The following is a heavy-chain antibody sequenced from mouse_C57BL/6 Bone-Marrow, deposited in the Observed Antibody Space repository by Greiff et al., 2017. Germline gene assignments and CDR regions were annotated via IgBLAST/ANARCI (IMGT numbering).Heavy chain of an antibody. CDR3: ARNSMIDWYVDV. J-gene: IGHJ1*03. D-gene: IGHD2-4*01. CDR2: IWSGGST. CDR1: GFSLTSYG. Sequence: VQGVESGPGLVQPSQILSITCTVSGFSLTSYGVHWVRQSPGKGLEWLGVIWSGGSTDYNAAFISSLTISKDNSKSQVFFKMNSLQADDTAIYYCARNSMIDWYVDVWGTGTTVTVSS. V-gene: IGHV2-2*01.